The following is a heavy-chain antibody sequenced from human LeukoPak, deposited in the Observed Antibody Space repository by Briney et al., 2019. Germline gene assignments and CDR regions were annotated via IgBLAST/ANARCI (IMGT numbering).Heavy chain of an antibody. CDR1: GFTFSSYG. CDR2: IWYDGSNK. J-gene: IGHJ4*02. V-gene: IGHV3-33*06. CDR3: AKDLGGGYGIFDY. Sequence: GRSLRLSCAASGFTFSSYGMHWVRPAPGKGLEWVAVIWYDGSNKYYADSVKGRFTISRDNSKNTLYLQMSSLRAEDTAVYYCAKDLGGGYGIFDYWGQGTLVTVSS. D-gene: IGHD5-18*01.